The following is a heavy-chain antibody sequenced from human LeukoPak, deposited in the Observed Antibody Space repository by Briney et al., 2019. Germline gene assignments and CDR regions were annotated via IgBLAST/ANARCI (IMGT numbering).Heavy chain of an antibody. D-gene: IGHD2-15*01. CDR2: IHPPDSDT. V-gene: IGHV5-51*01. CDR3: ARWGGYCTGGSCYPLYYFDS. J-gene: IGHJ4*02. Sequence: HGESLKISCQVSGYIFTNYWIGWVRQMPGKGLEWMGIIHPPDSDTRYSPSFQGQVTISADKSINTAYLQWNSLKASDTAMYYCARWGGYCTGGSCYPLYYFDSWGQGTLVTVSS. CDR1: GYIFTNYW.